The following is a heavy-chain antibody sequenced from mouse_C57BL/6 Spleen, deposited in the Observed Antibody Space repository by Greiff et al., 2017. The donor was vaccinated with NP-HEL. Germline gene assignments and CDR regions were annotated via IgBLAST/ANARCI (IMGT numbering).Heavy chain of an antibody. CDR1: GYAFSSSW. J-gene: IGHJ3*01. CDR2: IYPGDGDT. Sequence: QVQLKESGPELVKPGASVKISCKASGYAFSSSWMNWVKQRPGQGLEWIGRIYPGDGDTNYNGKFKGKATLTADKSSSTAYMQLSSLTSEDSAVYFCARIRDYGSRGFADWGQGTLVTVSA. CDR3: ARIRDYGSRGFAD. D-gene: IGHD1-1*01. V-gene: IGHV1-82*01.